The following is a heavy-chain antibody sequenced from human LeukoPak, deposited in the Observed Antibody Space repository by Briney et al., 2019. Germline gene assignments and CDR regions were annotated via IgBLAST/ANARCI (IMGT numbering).Heavy chain of an antibody. J-gene: IGHJ6*03. D-gene: IGHD1-26*01. CDR2: IIPIFGTA. V-gene: IGHV1-69*05. CDR3: ARSGSRGSRYYYYYYMDV. CDR1: GGTFSSYA. Sequence: SVKVSCKASGGTFSSYAISWVRQAPGQGLEWMGGIIPIFGTANYAQKFQGRVTITTDESTSTAYMELSSLRSEDTAVYYCARSGSRGSRYYYYYYMDVWGKGTTVTVSS.